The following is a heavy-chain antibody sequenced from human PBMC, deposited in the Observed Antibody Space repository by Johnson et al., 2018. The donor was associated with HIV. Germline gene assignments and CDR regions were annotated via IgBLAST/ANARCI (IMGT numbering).Heavy chain of an antibody. D-gene: IGHD3-3*01. Sequence: VQLVESGGGLVQPGRSLRLFCAASGFSFDAYAMYWVRQVPGKGLEWVSGISWNSDNIAYGDSVKGRFTISRDNVKNSLYLQMNSLRVEDTAVYYCAREQATLFFRASGAAFNIWGRGTTVTVSS. J-gene: IGHJ3*02. CDR1: GFSFDAYA. CDR3: AREQATLFFRASGAAFNI. CDR2: ISWNSDNI. V-gene: IGHV3-9*01.